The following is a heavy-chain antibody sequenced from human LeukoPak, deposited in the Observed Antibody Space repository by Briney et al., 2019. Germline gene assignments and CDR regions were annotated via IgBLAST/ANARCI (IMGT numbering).Heavy chain of an antibody. CDR1: GFTFNNYG. J-gene: IGHJ4*02. V-gene: IGHV3-30*02. Sequence: GGSLRLSCAASGFTFNNYGMHWVRQAPGEGLEWVSFIRYDGSNKYYADSVKGRFTISRDNSKNTLYLQMNSLRAEDTAVYYCAKATFGGVIGSYYFDYWGQGTLVTVSS. D-gene: IGHD3-16*02. CDR3: AKATFGGVIGSYYFDY. CDR2: IRYDGSNK.